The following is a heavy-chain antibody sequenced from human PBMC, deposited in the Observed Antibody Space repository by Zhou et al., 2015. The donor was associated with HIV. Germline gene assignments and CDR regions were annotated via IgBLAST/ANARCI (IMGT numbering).Heavy chain of an antibody. J-gene: IGHJ2*01. CDR3: ARDRGGSTRPDWRYFDV. CDR1: GGTFSSDG. CDR2: IIPIFGTA. V-gene: IGHV1-69*06. D-gene: IGHD3/OR15-3a*01. Sequence: QVQLVQSGAEVKKPGSSVKVSCKASGGTFSSDGITWVRQAPGQGLEWMGGIIPIFGTAAYAQKFQGRVTFTADRSTSTAYMEVRRLTSEDTAMYYCARDRGGSTRPDWRYFDVWGRGTLVTVSS.